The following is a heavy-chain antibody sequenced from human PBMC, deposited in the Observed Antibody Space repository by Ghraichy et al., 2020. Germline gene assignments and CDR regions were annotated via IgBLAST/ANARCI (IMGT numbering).Heavy chain of an antibody. CDR2: TRSDGSNK. CDR3: AKDFGGAENYYNSYYGMDV. Sequence: GGSLRLSCAASGFTFSSYGMYWVRQAPGKGLEWVAFTRSDGSNKYYADSVKGRFTISRDNSKNTLYLQMNSLRTEDTAVYYCAKDFGGAENYYNSYYGMDVWGQGTTVTVSS. CDR1: GFTFSSYG. J-gene: IGHJ6*02. V-gene: IGHV3-30*02. D-gene: IGHD3-10*01.